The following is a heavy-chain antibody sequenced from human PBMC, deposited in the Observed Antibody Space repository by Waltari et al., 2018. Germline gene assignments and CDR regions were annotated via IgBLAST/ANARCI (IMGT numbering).Heavy chain of an antibody. CDR2: IYYSGST. V-gene: IGHV4-59*11. Sequence: QVQLQESGPGLVKPSETLSLTCTVSGGSISSHYWSWIRQPPGKGLEWIGYIYYSGSTNYNPSLKSRVTISVDTSKNQFSLKLSSVTAADTAGYYCATGTTGTTGDFDYWGQGTLVTVSS. D-gene: IGHD1-1*01. J-gene: IGHJ4*02. CDR3: ATGTTGTTGDFDY. CDR1: GGSISSHY.